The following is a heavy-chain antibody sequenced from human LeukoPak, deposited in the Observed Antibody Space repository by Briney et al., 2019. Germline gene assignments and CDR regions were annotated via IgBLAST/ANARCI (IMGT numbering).Heavy chain of an antibody. V-gene: IGHV3-53*01. Sequence: GGSLRLSCAASGFTVSSNYMSWVRQAPGKGLEWVSVIYIGGSAYYAGSVKGRFTIARDNSKNTLYLQMNSLRAEDTAVYYCARGRGDGFDIWGQGTMVTVSS. CDR3: ARGRGDGFDI. CDR2: IYIGGSA. J-gene: IGHJ3*02. CDR1: GFTVSSNY.